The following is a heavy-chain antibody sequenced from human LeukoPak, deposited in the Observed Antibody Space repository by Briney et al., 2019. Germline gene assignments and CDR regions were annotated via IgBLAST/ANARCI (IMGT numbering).Heavy chain of an antibody. V-gene: IGHV3-53*01. CDR2: IYSDNT. Sequence: GGSLRLSCAASGFTVSSNYMSWVRQAPGKGLEWVSFIYSDNTHYSDSVKGRFTISRDNSKNTLYLQMNSLRAEDTAVYCCAREGYNWNRGAFDYWGQGTLVTVSS. D-gene: IGHD1/OR15-1a*01. J-gene: IGHJ4*02. CDR1: GFTVSSNY. CDR3: AREGYNWNRGAFDY.